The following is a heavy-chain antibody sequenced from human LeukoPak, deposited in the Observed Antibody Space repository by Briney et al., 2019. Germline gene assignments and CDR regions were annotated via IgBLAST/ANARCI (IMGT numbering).Heavy chain of an antibody. V-gene: IGHV4-59*01. J-gene: IGHJ6*03. Sequence: PSETLSLTCTVSGGSISSYYWSWLRQPPGKGLEWIGYIYYSGSTNYNPSLKSRVTISVDTSKNQFSLKLSFVTAADTAVYYCARGRSSMVRGYYYYYMDVWGKGTTVTIS. CDR1: GGSISSYY. D-gene: IGHD3-10*01. CDR2: IYYSGST. CDR3: ARGRSSMVRGYYYYYMDV.